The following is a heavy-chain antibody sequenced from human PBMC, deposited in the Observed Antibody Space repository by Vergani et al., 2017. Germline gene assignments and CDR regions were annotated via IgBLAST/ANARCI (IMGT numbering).Heavy chain of an antibody. CDR3: ARVAPSTYYDFWSGDGAYYMDV. CDR1: GGSFSGYY. Sequence: QVQLQQWGAGLLKPSETLSLTCAVYGGSFSGYYWSWIRQPPGKGLEWIWEINHSGSTNYNPSLKSRVTISVDTSKNQFSLKLSSVTAADTAVYYCARVAPSTYYDFWSGDGAYYMDVWGKGTTVTVSS. CDR2: INHSGST. D-gene: IGHD3-3*01. V-gene: IGHV4-34*01. J-gene: IGHJ6*03.